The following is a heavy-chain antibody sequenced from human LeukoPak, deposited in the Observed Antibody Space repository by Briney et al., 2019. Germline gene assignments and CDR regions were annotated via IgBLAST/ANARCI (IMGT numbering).Heavy chain of an antibody. CDR1: GFTFSSYA. CDR2: ISDSGGST. V-gene: IGHV3-23*01. Sequence: GGSLRLSCAASGFTFSSYAMTWVRQAPGKGLEWVSTISDSGGSTYYADSVKGRFTNHRDNSKNTLYLQMNSLRAEDTAVYYCAPSAFDYWGQGTLVTVSS. CDR3: APSAFDY. J-gene: IGHJ4*02.